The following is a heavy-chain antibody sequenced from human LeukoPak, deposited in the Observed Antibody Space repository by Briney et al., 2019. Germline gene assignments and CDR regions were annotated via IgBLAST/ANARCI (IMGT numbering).Heavy chain of an antibody. CDR1: GDSVSSNSVT. D-gene: IGHD6-13*01. Sequence: SQTLSLTCAISGDSVSSNSVTWNWIRQSPSRGLEWLGRTYYRSTWYNDYAVSVRGRITVNPDTSKNQFSLHLNSVTPEDTAVYYCARDREQLSPLYNWFDPWGQGTLVTVSS. CDR2: TYYRSTWYN. CDR3: ARDREQLSPLYNWFDP. V-gene: IGHV6-1*01. J-gene: IGHJ5*02.